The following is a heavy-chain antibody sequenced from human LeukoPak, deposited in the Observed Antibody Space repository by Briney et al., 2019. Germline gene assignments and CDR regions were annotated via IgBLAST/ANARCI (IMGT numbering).Heavy chain of an antibody. V-gene: IGHV3-66*02. CDR3: ATGTFDY. Sequence: PGGSLRLSCATSGFTVNSNYITWVRQAPGRGLEWVSVIYTGGSTYYADSVKGRFTISRDNSKNTLYLQMNSLRPDDTAIYYCATGTFDYWGQGNLVTVSS. CDR1: GFTVNSNY. J-gene: IGHJ4*02. CDR2: IYTGGST.